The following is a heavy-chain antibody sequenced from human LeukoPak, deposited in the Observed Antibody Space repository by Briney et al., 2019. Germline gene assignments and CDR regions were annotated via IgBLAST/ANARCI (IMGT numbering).Heavy chain of an antibody. Sequence: GGSLRLSCAASGFTFSSYGMHWVRQAPGKGLEWVAVIWYDGSNKYYADSVKGRFTISRDNSKNTLYLQMNSLRAEDTAVYYCAKDRRTVVVTAFDYWGQGTLVTVSS. V-gene: IGHV3-33*06. CDR2: IWYDGSNK. CDR3: AKDRRTVVVTAFDY. J-gene: IGHJ4*02. D-gene: IGHD3-22*01. CDR1: GFTFSSYG.